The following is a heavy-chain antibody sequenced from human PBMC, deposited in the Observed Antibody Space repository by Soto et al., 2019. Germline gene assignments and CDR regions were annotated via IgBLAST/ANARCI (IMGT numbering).Heavy chain of an antibody. J-gene: IGHJ4*02. D-gene: IGHD6-13*01. CDR2: ISGSGGST. Sequence: PGGSLRLSCAASGFTFGDYAMNWVRQAPGKGLEWVSAISGSGGSTYYADSVKGRFTISRDNSKNTLYLQMNSLRAEDTAVYYCAKDRVAAAGTVDYWGQGTLVTVSS. CDR1: GFTFGDYA. CDR3: AKDRVAAAGTVDY. V-gene: IGHV3-23*01.